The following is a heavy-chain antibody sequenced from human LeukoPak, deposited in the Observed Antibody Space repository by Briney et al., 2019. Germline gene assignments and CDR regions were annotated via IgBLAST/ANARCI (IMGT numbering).Heavy chain of an antibody. Sequence: GGSLRLSCAASGFTVSSNYMSWVRQAPGKGLEWVSVIYSGGSTYYADSVKGRFTISRDNSKNTLYLQMNSLRAEDTAVYYCASGFWGNYYDSSGYPLDYWGQGTLVTVSS. V-gene: IGHV3-66*01. CDR3: ASGFWGNYYDSSGYPLDY. CDR2: IYSGGST. D-gene: IGHD3-22*01. CDR1: GFTVSSNY. J-gene: IGHJ4*02.